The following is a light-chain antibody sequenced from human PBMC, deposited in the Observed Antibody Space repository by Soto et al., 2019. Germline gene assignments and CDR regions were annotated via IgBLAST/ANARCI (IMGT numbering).Light chain of an antibody. Sequence: EVVLTQSPGALSLYPGEGVTLSCRASQNIRGNELAWYRQKRGQAPRLLMYGGSTRADGIPDRFSGRGTGTNFTLTISRLEPEDSAVYYCQDYGTSHPWTFGQGTKLEIK. CDR3: QDYGTSHPWT. CDR1: QNIRGNE. J-gene: IGKJ1*01. CDR2: GGS. V-gene: IGKV3-20*01.